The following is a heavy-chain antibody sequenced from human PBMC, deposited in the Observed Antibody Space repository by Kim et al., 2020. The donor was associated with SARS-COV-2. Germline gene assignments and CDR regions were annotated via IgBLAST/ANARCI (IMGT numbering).Heavy chain of an antibody. CDR1: GFTFSNYG. CDR3: GDSHGAGSYFRY. J-gene: IGHJ4*02. V-gene: IGHV3-23*01. D-gene: IGHD3-10*01. Sequence: GGSLRLSCAASGFTFSNYGMTWVRQTPGKGLEWVSSFTGDGLTNYDDSVKGRFTITRENSTNKLHLQLNSRRAADTAAFYYGDSHGAGSYFRYWCQGTLV. CDR2: FTGDGLT.